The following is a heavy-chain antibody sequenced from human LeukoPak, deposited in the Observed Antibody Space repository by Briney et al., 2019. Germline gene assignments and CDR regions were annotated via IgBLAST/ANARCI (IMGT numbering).Heavy chain of an antibody. CDR1: GFTFSSYG. J-gene: IGHJ4*02. V-gene: IGHV3-33*06. D-gene: IGHD6-19*01. CDR3: AKDESGWGLDY. Sequence: PGGSLRLSCAASGFTFSSYGMQGVRQAPGKGREGVAVIWYDGSNKYYADSVKGRFTISRDNSKNTLYLQMNSLRAEDTAVYYCAKDESGWGLDYWGQGTLVTVSS. CDR2: IWYDGSNK.